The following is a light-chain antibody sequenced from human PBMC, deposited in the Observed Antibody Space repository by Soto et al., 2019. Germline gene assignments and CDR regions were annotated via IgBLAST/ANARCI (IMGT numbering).Light chain of an antibody. CDR2: GAS. CDR3: QQYGSSYPWT. CDR1: QSVNNNY. Sequence: EVVMTQSPATLSVSPGERTTLSGRARQSVNNNYLAWYQQKPGQRPRLLIYGASTRATGIPARFSGSGSGTDFTLTIRRLEPEDFAVYYCQQYGSSYPWTFGQGTKVDIK. J-gene: IGKJ1*01. V-gene: IGKV3-20*01.